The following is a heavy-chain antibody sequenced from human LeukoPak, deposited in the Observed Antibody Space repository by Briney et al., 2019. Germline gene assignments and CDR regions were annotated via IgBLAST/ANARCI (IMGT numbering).Heavy chain of an antibody. CDR3: ARFGSLREPIHDY. J-gene: IGHJ4*02. Sequence: SQTLSLTCAVSGGSISSGGYSWSWIRQPPGKGLEWIGYIYNSGSTNYNPSPNSRVTISVDTSKNQFSLKLSSVTAADTAVYYCARFGSLREPIHDYWGQGTLVTVSS. D-gene: IGHD3-16*01. V-gene: IGHV4-30-2*02. CDR2: IYNSGST. CDR1: GGSISSGGYS.